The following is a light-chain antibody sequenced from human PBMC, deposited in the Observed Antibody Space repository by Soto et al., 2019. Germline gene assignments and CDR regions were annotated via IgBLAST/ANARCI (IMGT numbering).Light chain of an antibody. Sequence: IVLTRSPGSLSFAPGGRATLSCRASQSISDTLAWYQQKPGQAPRLLIHGASTRAPGFPARFSGSGSGTDFTLTISSLQSEDFAVYYCQQYNNWPWTFGQGTKVDIK. J-gene: IGKJ1*01. V-gene: IGKV3-15*01. CDR1: QSISDT. CDR2: GAS. CDR3: QQYNNWPWT.